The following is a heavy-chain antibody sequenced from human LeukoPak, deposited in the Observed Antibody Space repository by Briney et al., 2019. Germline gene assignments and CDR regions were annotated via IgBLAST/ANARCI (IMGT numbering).Heavy chain of an antibody. CDR3: ARVGTRPISR. V-gene: IGHV4-34*01. D-gene: IGHD1-14*01. J-gene: IGHJ4*02. Sequence: PLETLSLTCAVYGGSFSGYYWSWIRQPPGKGLEWIGEINHSESTNYNPSLKSRVTISVDTSKNQFSLKLSSVTAADTAVYYCARVGTRPISRWGQGTLVTVSS. CDR2: INHSEST. CDR1: GGSFSGYY.